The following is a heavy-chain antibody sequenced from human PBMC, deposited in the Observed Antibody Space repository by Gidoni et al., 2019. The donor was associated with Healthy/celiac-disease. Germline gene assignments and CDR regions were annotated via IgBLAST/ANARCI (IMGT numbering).Heavy chain of an antibody. CDR2: ISWNSGSI. CDR3: AKDSSYSSSWYRSYYYYGMDV. CDR1: GFTFDDYA. J-gene: IGHJ6*02. V-gene: IGHV3-9*01. Sequence: EVQLVESGGGLVQPGRSLRLSCAASGFTFDDYAMHWVRQAPGKGLEWVSGISWNSGSIGYADSVKGRFTISRDNAKNSLYLQMNSLRAEDTALYYCAKDSSYSSSWYRSYYYYGMDVWGQGTTVTVSS. D-gene: IGHD6-13*01.